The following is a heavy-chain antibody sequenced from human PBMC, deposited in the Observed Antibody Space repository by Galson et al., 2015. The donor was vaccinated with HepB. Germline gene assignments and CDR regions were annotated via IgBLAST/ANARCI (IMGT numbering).Heavy chain of an antibody. CDR1: GYTFTSYY. CDR3: ARGCSGGSCYGVYYGMDV. J-gene: IGHJ6*02. CDR2: INPSGGST. D-gene: IGHD2-15*01. V-gene: IGHV1-46*01. Sequence: SVKVSCKASGYTFTSYYMHWVRQAPGQGLEWMGIINPSGGSTSYAQKFQGRVTMTRDTSTSTVYMELSSLRSEDTAVYYCARGCSGGSCYGVYYGMDVWGQGTTVTVSS.